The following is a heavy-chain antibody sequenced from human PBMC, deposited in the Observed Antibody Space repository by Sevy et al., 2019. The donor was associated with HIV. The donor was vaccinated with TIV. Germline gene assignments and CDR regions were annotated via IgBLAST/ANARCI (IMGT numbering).Heavy chain of an antibody. J-gene: IGHJ4*02. CDR2: VYHTGNT. CDR3: ARDPGSCSGGVCSYYFDF. V-gene: IGHV4-4*02. D-gene: IGHD2-8*02. Sequence: SETLSLTCAVSGDSISNNNWWSWVRQPPWKGMVWIGEVYHTGNTNYNPSLKSRVTISLDKSRNQFSLNLSSVTAADTAVYYCARDPGSCSGGVCSYYFDFWGQGTLVTVSS. CDR1: GDSISNNNW.